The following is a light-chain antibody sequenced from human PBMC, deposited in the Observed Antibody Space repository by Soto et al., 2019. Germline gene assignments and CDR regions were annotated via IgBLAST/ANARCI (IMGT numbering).Light chain of an antibody. J-gene: IGKJ2*01. CDR1: QSVSSF. Sequence: EIVLTQSPATLSLSPGERATLSCRASQSVSSFLAWYQQKPGQAPRLLIYDASNRATGIPARFSGSGSGTDFTLTISSLEPEEFAIYYCQQRGNWPYTFGQGTKLEI. CDR2: DAS. CDR3: QQRGNWPYT. V-gene: IGKV3-11*01.